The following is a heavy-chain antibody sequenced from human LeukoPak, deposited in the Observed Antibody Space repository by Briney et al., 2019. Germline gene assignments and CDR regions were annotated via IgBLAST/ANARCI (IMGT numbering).Heavy chain of an antibody. CDR1: GFTVSSNY. CDR3: ARGLIVTTPPDY. CDR2: IYSGGST. Sequence: GGSLRLSCAASGFTVSSNYMSWVRQAPGKGLEWVSVIYSGGSTYYADSVKGRFTISRDNSKNTLYLQMNSLRAEDTSVYYCARGLIVTTPPDYWGQGTLVTVSS. D-gene: IGHD2/OR15-2a*01. V-gene: IGHV3-66*01. J-gene: IGHJ4*02.